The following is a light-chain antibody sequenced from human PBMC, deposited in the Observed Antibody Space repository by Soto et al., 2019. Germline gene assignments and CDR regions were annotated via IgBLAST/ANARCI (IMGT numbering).Light chain of an antibody. CDR2: GAS. V-gene: IGKV3-15*01. CDR3: QQYSTWPWT. Sequence: TQSPSSLSVCPGATATLSCRASQSLRNNLAWYQQRPGQTPRLLIYGASTRATGIPARFSGSGSGTEFTLTISSLQSEDFAVYYCQQYSTWPWTFGQGTKV. J-gene: IGKJ1*01. CDR1: QSLRNN.